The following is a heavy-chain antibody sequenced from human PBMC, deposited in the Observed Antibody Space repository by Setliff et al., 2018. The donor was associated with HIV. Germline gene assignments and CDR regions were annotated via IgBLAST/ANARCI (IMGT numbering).Heavy chain of an antibody. Sequence: LSLTCTVSGGSVSSSHYWSWIRQPPGKGLEWIGSIYYSGSTNYIPSLKSRVSMSVDRSKNQFSLNLTSVTAADTAVYYCARGHCSGTNCYGVDYYGMDVWGQGTTVTVSS. V-gene: IGHV4-39*07. CDR2: IYYSGST. J-gene: IGHJ6*02. D-gene: IGHD2-2*01. CDR3: ARGHCSGTNCYGVDYYGMDV. CDR1: GGSVSSSHY.